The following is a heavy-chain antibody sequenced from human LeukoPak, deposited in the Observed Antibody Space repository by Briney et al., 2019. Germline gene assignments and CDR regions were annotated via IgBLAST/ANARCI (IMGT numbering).Heavy chain of an antibody. J-gene: IGHJ3*02. CDR2: INSSSSYI. V-gene: IGHV3-21*04. CDR1: GFTFSSYS. Sequence: GGPRRFSCAASGFTFSSYSMNRVRQCPGKGLDGVSSINSSSSYIYYADSVKGRFTISRDNAKNSLYLQMNSQGAKDKAVYYCARDDEDFWCGCCGDFDIWGQGTMVTVSS. D-gene: IGHD3-3*01. CDR3: ARDDEDFWCGCCGDFDI.